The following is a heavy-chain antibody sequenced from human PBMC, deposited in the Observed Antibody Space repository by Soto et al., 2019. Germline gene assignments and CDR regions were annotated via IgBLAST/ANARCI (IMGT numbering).Heavy chain of an antibody. D-gene: IGHD3-22*01. Sequence: SVKVSCKASGGTFSSYAISWVRQAPGQGLECMGGIIPIFGTANYAQKFQGRVTITADESTSTAYMELSSLRSEDTAVYYCARIPDYYDPPQRWGQGTLVTVSS. CDR3: ARIPDYYDPPQR. J-gene: IGHJ1*01. CDR1: GGTFSSYA. CDR2: IIPIFGTA. V-gene: IGHV1-69*13.